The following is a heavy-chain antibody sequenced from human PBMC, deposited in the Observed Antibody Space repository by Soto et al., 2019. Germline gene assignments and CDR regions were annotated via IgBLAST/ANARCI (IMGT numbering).Heavy chain of an antibody. J-gene: IGHJ5*02. CDR2: IYPGDSDT. CDR3: ARRNYYGSFRDGENWFDP. CDR1: GYSFTSYW. Sequence: GESLKISCKGSGYSFTSYWIGWVRQMPGKGLEWMGIIYPGDSDTRYSPSFQGQVTISADKSISTAYLQWSSLKASDTAMYYCARRNYYGSFRDGENWFDPWGQGTLVTVSS. D-gene: IGHD3-10*01. V-gene: IGHV5-51*01.